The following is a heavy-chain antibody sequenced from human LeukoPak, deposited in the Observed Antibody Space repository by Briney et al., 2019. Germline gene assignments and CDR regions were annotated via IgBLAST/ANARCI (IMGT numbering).Heavy chain of an antibody. J-gene: IGHJ6*02. CDR1: GFTFSSYA. V-gene: IGHV3-30-3*01. Sequence: PGRSLRLSCAASGFTFSSYAMHWVRQAPGKGPEWVAVISYDGSNKYYADSVKGRFTISRDNSKNTLYLQMNSLRAEDTAVYYCARPYCGGDCYTPYYGMDVWGQGTTVTVPS. CDR2: ISYDGSNK. D-gene: IGHD2-21*02. CDR3: ARPYCGGDCYTPYYGMDV.